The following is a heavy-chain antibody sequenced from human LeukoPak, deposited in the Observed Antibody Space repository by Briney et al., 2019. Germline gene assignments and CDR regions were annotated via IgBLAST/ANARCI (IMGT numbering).Heavy chain of an antibody. J-gene: IGHJ4*02. D-gene: IGHD6-13*01. Sequence: GESLRLSRDASGFIFSDYYMTWIRQAPGKGLECVSHISSSGSYRNYADSVKGRFTISRDNAKNSLYLQMDRLRAEDTAVYYCAGADSSSWSDYWGQGALVTVSS. CDR2: ISSSGSYR. CDR1: GFIFSDYY. V-gene: IGHV3-11*05. CDR3: AGADSSSWSDY.